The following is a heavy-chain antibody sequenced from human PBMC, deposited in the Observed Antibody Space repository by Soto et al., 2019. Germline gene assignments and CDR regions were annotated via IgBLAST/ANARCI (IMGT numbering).Heavy chain of an antibody. Sequence: SETLSLTCAVYGGSFSGYYWSWIRQPPGKGLEWIGEINHSGSTNYNPSLKSRVTISVDTSKNQFSLKLSSVTAADTAVYYCARGKKGLTRSWGQGPLVTVSS. CDR2: INHSGST. J-gene: IGHJ5*02. CDR3: ARGKKGLTRS. D-gene: IGHD2-15*01. CDR1: GGSFSGYY. V-gene: IGHV4-34*01.